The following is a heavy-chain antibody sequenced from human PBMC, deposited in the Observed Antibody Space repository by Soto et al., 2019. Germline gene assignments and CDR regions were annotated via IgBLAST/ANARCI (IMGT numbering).Heavy chain of an antibody. J-gene: IGHJ2*01. D-gene: IGHD3-9*01. Sequence: EVQLLESGGGLVQPGGSLRLSCAASGFTFSGYAMSWVRQAPGKGLEWVSTITNGGGGGRYYAESVRGRFTISRDNSKNTLNLQMNSLRAEDTAIYYCAKGRGGRLANWDFEFWGRGTLVTVSS. CDR2: ITNGGGGGR. CDR3: AKGRGGRLANWDFEF. V-gene: IGHV3-23*01. CDR1: GFTFSGYA.